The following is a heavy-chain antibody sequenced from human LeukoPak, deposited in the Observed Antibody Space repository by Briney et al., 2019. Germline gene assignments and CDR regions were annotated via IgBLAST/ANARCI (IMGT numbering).Heavy chain of an antibody. Sequence: PSETLSLTCTVSGGSISSYYWSWIRQPPGKGLEWIGYIYYSGSTNYNPSLKSRVTISVDTSKNQFSLKLSSVTAVDTAVYYCARSYGDYDAFDIWGQGTMVTVSS. CDR1: GGSISSYY. CDR2: IYYSGST. J-gene: IGHJ3*02. CDR3: ARSYGDYDAFDI. V-gene: IGHV4-59*01. D-gene: IGHD4-17*01.